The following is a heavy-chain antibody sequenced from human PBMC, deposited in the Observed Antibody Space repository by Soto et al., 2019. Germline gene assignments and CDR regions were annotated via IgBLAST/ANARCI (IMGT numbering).Heavy chain of an antibody. CDR2: IVPIFGTA. V-gene: IGHV1-69*06. CDR3: ARVLRHSSFRENRSTWYSGLLSAFDI. J-gene: IGHJ3*02. Sequence: QVQLVQSGAEVKKPGSSVKVSCKASGGTFSSYAISWVRQAPGQGLEWMGGIVPIFGTANYAQKFQGRVTIIEVKATHTAYIERSSLRTEEMAVYYCARVLRHSSFRENRSTWYSGLLSAFDIWGQGTMVTVSS. D-gene: IGHD2-21*02. CDR1: GGTFSSYA.